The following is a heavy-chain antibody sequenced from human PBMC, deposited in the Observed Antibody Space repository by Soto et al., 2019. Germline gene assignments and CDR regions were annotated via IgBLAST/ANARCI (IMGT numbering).Heavy chain of an antibody. V-gene: IGHV4-59*01. Sequence: SETLSLTCTVSGGSISSYYWSWIRQPPGKGLEWIGYIYYSGSTNYNPSLKSRVTISVDTSKNQFSLKLSSVTAADTAVYYCARARFGGSGSYYHMDVWGKGTTVTVSS. J-gene: IGHJ6*03. D-gene: IGHD3-10*01. CDR3: ARARFGGSGSYYHMDV. CDR1: GGSISSYY. CDR2: IYYSGST.